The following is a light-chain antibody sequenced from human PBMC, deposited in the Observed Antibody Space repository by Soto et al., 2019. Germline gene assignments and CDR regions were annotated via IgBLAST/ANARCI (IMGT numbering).Light chain of an antibody. J-gene: IGLJ3*02. V-gene: IGLV4-69*01. CDR2: LNNDGSH. CDR3: QTWVTGPPWV. Sequence: QPVLTHSPSASASLGASVKLTCTLSSGHSTYAIAWHQQQPEKGPRYLMKLNNDGSHTKGDGIPDRFSGASSGAERYLTISSLQSEDEADYYCQTWVTGPPWVFGGGTKVTVL. CDR1: SGHSTYA.